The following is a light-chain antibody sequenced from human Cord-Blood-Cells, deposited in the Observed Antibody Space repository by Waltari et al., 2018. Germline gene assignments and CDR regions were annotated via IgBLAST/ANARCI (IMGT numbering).Light chain of an antibody. J-gene: IGKJ1*01. V-gene: IGKV3-11*01. CDR2: DAS. Sequence: EIVLTQSPATLSLSPGERATLSCRASQSVSSYLAWYQQKPAQAPRLLNYDASNRATGIPARFSGSGSGTDFTLTISSLEPEDFAVYYCQQRSNWPRTFGQGTKVEIK. CDR3: QQRSNWPRT. CDR1: QSVSSY.